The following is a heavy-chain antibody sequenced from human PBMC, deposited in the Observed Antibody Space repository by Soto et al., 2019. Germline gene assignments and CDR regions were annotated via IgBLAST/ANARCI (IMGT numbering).Heavy chain of an antibody. CDR1: GFIFSNYD. V-gene: IGHV3-33*08. CDR2: MRSDGSNK. Sequence: QVQLVESGGGVVQPGRSLRLSCEASGFIFSNYDMYWVRQGPGKGLEWVALMRSDGSNKYYVDSVKGRFTISRDNSKKMLFLQMDSLRAEDTAVYYCARTHISSEISMPQTFHHRGPGTLVTVSS. D-gene: IGHD2-2*01. CDR3: ARTHISSEISMPQTFHH. J-gene: IGHJ4*03.